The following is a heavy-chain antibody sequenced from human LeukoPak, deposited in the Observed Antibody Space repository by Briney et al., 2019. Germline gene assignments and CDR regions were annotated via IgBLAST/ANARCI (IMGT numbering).Heavy chain of an antibody. J-gene: IGHJ3*02. CDR1: GFTFSSYG. CDR3: ARDSPFDDSSGVGNAFDI. Sequence: QPGGSLRLSCAASGFTFSSYGMGWGRQAPGKGVEWVSGMSGSGSSTYYADSVKRRFTISRDNSKNTLYLQMNSLRAEDTAVYYCARDSPFDDSSGVGNAFDIWGQGTMVTVSS. V-gene: IGHV3-23*01. CDR2: MSGSGSST. D-gene: IGHD3-22*01.